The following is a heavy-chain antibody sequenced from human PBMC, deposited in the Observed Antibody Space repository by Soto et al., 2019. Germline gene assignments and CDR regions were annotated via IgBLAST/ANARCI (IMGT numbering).Heavy chain of an antibody. D-gene: IGHD3-22*01. V-gene: IGHV4-30-2*01. J-gene: IGHJ5*02. Sequence: QLQLQESGSGLVKPSQTLSLTCAVSGGSISSGGYSWSWVRQPPGKGLEWIGYIYHSGNTYYNPSFKSRVTISVGRSKNQFSRKLSSVTAADTAVYFCARCCYYDSSGYYYPNWFDPWGQGTLVTVSS. CDR2: IYHSGNT. CDR1: GGSISSGGYS. CDR3: ARCCYYDSSGYYYPNWFDP.